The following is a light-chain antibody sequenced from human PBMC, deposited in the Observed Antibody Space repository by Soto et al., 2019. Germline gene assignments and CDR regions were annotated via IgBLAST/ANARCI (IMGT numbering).Light chain of an antibody. V-gene: IGKV3-15*01. CDR1: QSVSSN. CDR3: QQYNNWRPWT. J-gene: IGKJ1*01. CDR2: VAS. Sequence: EIGKKPSQATLSLSHGARATXSCRASQSVSSNLAWYQQKPSQSPMLLIYVASTMATGIPSIFSGGRSGPEFNLTISSMQAEDFAVSYCQQYNNWRPWTFGQGTKVDIK.